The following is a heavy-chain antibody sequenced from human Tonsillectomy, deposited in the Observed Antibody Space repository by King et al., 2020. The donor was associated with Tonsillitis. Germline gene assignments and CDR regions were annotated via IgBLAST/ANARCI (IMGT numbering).Heavy chain of an antibody. D-gene: IGHD6-13*01. CDR1: GGTFSSYA. CDR2: IIPIFGIA. J-gene: IGHJ3*02. Sequence: VQLVESGAEVKKPGSSVKVSCKASGGTFSSYAISWVRQAPGQGLEWMGRIIPIFGIANYAQKFQGRVTITADKSTSTAYMELSSLRSEDTAVYYCAKESRQQLLFDIWGQGTMVTVSS. CDR3: AKESRQQLLFDI. V-gene: IGHV1-69*17.